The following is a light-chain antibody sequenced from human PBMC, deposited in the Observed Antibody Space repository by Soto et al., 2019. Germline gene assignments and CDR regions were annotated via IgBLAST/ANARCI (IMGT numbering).Light chain of an antibody. CDR1: ISDVGAYNF. J-gene: IGLJ1*01. V-gene: IGLV2-14*03. CDR2: NVY. Sequence: SPQSPPPSVSGSPGRAITIACTGTISDVGAYNFVSWHQQHPGKPPKLMIYNVYDRPSGISYRFSGSKYGNTASLTISGLQGEDEADYYCSAYTVRRTYVFGTGTTVTGL. CDR3: SAYTVRRTYV.